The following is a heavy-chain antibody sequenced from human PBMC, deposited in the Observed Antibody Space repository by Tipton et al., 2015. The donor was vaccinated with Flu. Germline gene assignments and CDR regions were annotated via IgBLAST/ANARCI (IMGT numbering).Heavy chain of an antibody. Sequence: SLRLSCAASGFTFSSYAMNWVRQAPGKGLDWVSYISGTGGSTHYADSVKGRFTISRDNSKNLLYLQLNRVTDGDTALYFCAKDGCDNYSCYINYWGQGALVSVSS. CDR3: AKDGCDNYSCYINY. J-gene: IGHJ4*02. D-gene: IGHD2-15*01. CDR2: ISGTGGST. V-gene: IGHV3-23*01. CDR1: GFTFSSYA.